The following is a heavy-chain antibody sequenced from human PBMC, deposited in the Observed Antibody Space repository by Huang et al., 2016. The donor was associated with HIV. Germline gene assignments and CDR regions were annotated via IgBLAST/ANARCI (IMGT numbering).Heavy chain of an antibody. D-gene: IGHD5-18*01. CDR1: GGSISSSVYS. J-gene: IGHJ4*02. CDR2: ISHTGST. CDR3: ARTGSYGLYDL. V-gene: IGHV4-30-2*01. Sequence: QLQLQESGSGLVKPSQTLSLTCAVSGGSISSSVYSWSWIRLPPGKALGWLGDISHTGSTSYNPSLKSRVTISVDVSKNQFSLKLSSVTAADTAVYYCARTGSYGLYDLWGQGTLVTVSS.